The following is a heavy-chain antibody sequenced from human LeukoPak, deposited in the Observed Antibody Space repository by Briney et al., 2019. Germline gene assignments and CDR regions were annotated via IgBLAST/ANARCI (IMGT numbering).Heavy chain of an antibody. D-gene: IGHD5-24*01. Sequence: QPGGSLRLSCAASGFTFNNYGMTWVRQAPGKGLEWVSDISGNGGSTYYADSVKGRFTISRDNSKNTLYLQMNSLRAEDTAVYYCARDDRRRDGYNWAGGYYFDYWGQGTLVTVSS. V-gene: IGHV3-23*01. CDR1: GFTFNNYG. J-gene: IGHJ4*02. CDR3: ARDDRRRDGYNWAGGYYFDY. CDR2: ISGNGGST.